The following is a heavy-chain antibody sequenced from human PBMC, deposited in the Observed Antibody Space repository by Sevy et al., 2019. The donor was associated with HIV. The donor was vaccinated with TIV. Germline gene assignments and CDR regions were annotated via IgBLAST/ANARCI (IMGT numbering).Heavy chain of an antibody. V-gene: IGHV3-11*01. Sequence: GGSLRLSCAASGFTFSDYYMSWIRQAPGKGLEWVSYISSSGSTIYYADSVKGRFTISRDNAKNSLYLQMNSLRAEDRAVYYCARDKRRGSGSYYTTYYYYGMDVWGQGTTVTVSS. D-gene: IGHD3-10*01. CDR2: ISSSGSTI. CDR3: ARDKRRGSGSYYTTYYYYGMDV. CDR1: GFTFSDYY. J-gene: IGHJ6*02.